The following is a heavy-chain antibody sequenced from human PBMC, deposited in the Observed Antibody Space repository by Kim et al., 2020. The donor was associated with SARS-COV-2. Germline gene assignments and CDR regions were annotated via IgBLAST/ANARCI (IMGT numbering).Heavy chain of an antibody. V-gene: IGHV3-30-3*01. CDR2: ISYDGSNK. J-gene: IGHJ4*02. CDR3: AREPSAARPPCFDY. Sequence: GGSLRLSCAASGFTFSSYAMHWVRQAPGKGLEWVAVISYDGSNKYYADSVKGRFTISRDNSKNTLYLQMNSLRAEDTAVYYCAREPSAARPPCFDYWGQG. D-gene: IGHD6-6*01. CDR1: GFTFSSYA.